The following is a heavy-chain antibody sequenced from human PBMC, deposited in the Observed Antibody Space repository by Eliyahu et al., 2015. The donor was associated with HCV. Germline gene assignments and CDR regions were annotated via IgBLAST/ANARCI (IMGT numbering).Heavy chain of an antibody. CDR2: INHSGST. J-gene: IGHJ4*02. V-gene: IGHV4-34*01. Sequence: QEQLQQWGAGLLKPSETLSLTCAVYVGSFSGYYWNWIRQPPGRGLEWIGEINHSGSTNYNPSLKSRVTISVDRSKNQFSLKLKSVTAADTAVYYCARVRGNDLWSGPSDYWGQGTLVTVSS. CDR1: VGSFSGYY. D-gene: IGHD3-3*01. CDR3: ARVRGNDLWSGPSDY.